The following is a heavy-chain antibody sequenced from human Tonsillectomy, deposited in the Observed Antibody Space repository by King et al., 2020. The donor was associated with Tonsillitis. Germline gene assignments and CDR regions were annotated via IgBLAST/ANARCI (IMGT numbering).Heavy chain of an antibody. J-gene: IGHJ5*02. CDR2: IYNSGST. Sequence: QLQESGPGLVKPSETLSLTCTVSGGSISSSRYNWGWIRQPPGKGLEWIGSIYNSGSTYYNPSHKSRVTISVDTSKNQFSLKLSSVTAADTAVYYCARQGYCCSSICYSWFGPCGQGILLTVSS. D-gene: IGHD2-2*02. CDR1: GGSISSSRYN. V-gene: IGHV4-39*01. CDR3: ARQGYCCSSICYSWFGP.